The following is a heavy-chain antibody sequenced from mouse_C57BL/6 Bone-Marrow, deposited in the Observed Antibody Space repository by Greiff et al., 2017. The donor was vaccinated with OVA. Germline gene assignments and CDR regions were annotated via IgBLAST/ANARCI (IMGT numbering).Heavy chain of an antibody. CDR1: GYTFTSYD. CDR2: IYPRDGST. D-gene: IGHD1-1*01. CDR3: ASREITTVVHYFDY. Sequence: VKLQESGPELVKPGASVKLSCKASGYTFTSYDINWVKQRPGQGLEWIGWIYPRDGSTKYNEKFKGKATLTVDTSSSTAYMELHSLTSEDSAVYFCASREITTVVHYFDYWGQGTTLTVSA. V-gene: IGHV1-85*01. J-gene: IGHJ2*01.